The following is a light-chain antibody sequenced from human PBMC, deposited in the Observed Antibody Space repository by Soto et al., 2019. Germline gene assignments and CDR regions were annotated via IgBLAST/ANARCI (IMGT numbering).Light chain of an antibody. CDR3: QSYDTSHCV. V-gene: IGLV1-40*01. CDR2: DNN. CDR1: SSSIGTRYN. J-gene: IGLJ3*02. Sequence: QPVLTQPPSVSGAPGQRVTISCTGNSSSIGTRYNVHWYQQLPGTAPKLLIYDNNNRPSGVPDRFSGSKSGTSASLAITGLQAEDEGDYYCQSYDTSHCVFGGGTQLTVL.